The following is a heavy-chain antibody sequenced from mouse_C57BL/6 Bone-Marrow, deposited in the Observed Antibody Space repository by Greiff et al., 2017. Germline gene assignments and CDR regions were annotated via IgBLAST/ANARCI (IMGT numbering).Heavy chain of an antibody. CDR2: IYPRSGNT. D-gene: IGHD6-1*01. CDR1: GYTFTSYG. CDR3: ARSSGGGFAY. J-gene: IGHJ3*01. V-gene: IGHV1-81*01. Sequence: VQLQQSGAELARPGASVKLSCKASGYTFTSYGISWVKQRTGQGLEWIGEIYPRSGNTYYNEKFKGKATLTADKSSSTAYMELRSLTSEDSAVYFCARSSGGGFAYWGQGTLVTVSA.